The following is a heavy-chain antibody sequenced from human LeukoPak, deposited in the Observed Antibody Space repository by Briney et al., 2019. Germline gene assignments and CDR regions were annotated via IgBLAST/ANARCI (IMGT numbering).Heavy chain of an antibody. V-gene: IGHV4-39*01. D-gene: IGHD6-19*01. Sequence: SETLSLTCIVSGGSISSISSNNYHWGWIRQPPGKGLEWIGSIHYSGKVYYNPSLKSRVTTSVDTSTDQFSLRLSSATAADTAVYYCARQSGDQSSAWYFDAWGQGTLVTVSS. CDR2: IHYSGKV. CDR3: ARQSGDQSSAWYFDA. CDR1: GGSISSISSNNYH. J-gene: IGHJ4*02.